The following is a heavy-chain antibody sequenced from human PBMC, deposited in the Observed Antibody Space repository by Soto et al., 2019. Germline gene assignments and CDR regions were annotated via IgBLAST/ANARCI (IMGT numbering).Heavy chain of an antibody. CDR2: INHSGST. CDR3: ARLKLLYMIAVAGYFDY. J-gene: IGHJ4*02. V-gene: IGHV4-34*01. CDR1: GGSFSGYY. D-gene: IGHD6-19*01. Sequence: NPSETLSLTCAVYGGSFSGYYWSWIRQPPGKGLEWIGEINHSGSTNYNPSLKSRVTISVDTSKNQFSLKLSSVTAADTAVYYCARLKLLYMIAVAGYFDYWGQGTLVTVSS.